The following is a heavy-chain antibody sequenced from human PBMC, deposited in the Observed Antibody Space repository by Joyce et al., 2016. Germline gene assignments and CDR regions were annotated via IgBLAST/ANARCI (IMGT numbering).Heavy chain of an antibody. CDR3: ATEIPISIFGLLAYNHGLDV. J-gene: IGHJ6*02. V-gene: IGHV1-24*01. CDR2: FDPEDGET. Sequence: QVHLAQSGAEVKKPGASVKVSCKVSGYTLTDLSMHWVRQAPGKGLEWMGGFDPEDGETIYAQKFQDRVTMTEDTSTDTAYMELSSLRSEDTAVYYCATEIPISIFGLLAYNHGLDVWGQGTTVTVSS. CDR1: GYTLTDLS. D-gene: IGHD3-3*01.